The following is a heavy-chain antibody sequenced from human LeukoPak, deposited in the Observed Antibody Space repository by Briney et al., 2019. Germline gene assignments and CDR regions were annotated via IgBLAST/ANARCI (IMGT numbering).Heavy chain of an antibody. CDR2: INPSGGST. CDR3: ARGRAVRDSSGITADY. D-gene: IGHD3-22*01. V-gene: IGHV1-46*01. Sequence: GASVKVSCKASGYTFTSYYMHWVRQAPGQGLEWMGIINPSGGSTSYAQKFQGRVTMTRDTSTSTVYMELSSLRSEDTAVYYCARGRAVRDSSGITADYWGQGALVTVSS. CDR1: GYTFTSYY. J-gene: IGHJ4*02.